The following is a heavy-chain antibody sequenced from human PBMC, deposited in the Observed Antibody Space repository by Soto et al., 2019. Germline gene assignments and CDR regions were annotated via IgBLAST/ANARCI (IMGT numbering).Heavy chain of an antibody. CDR1: GGSINTNTYF. CDR2: VYYSGTT. J-gene: IGHJ2*01. D-gene: IGHD3-22*01. CDR3: AGGYPADWSFDL. V-gene: IGHV4-39*01. Sequence: HLQLQESVPGLVKPSETLSITCTVSGGSINTNTYFWGWILQPPGKGLEWIGSVYYSGTTYSNPSLQSRLTISVDTSKNQFSLTLSSVTAADTAVYFCAGGYPADWSFDLWGRGSLVTVSS.